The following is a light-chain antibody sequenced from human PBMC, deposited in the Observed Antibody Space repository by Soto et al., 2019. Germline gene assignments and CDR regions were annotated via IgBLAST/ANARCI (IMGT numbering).Light chain of an antibody. CDR2: GVT. J-gene: IGLJ2*01. V-gene: IGLV2-14*01. CDR3: SSYTLSTTLTVV. CDR1: SSDVGGYNY. Sequence: QSALTQPASVSGSPGQSITISCTGTSSDVGGYNYVSWYQQHPGKAPKLMIYGVTNRPSGVSNRFSGSKSGNTASPTISGLQAEDEADYSCSSYTLSTTLTVVFGGGTKLTVL.